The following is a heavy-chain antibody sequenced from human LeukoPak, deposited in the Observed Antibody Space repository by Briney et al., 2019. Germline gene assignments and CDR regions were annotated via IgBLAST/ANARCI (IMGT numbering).Heavy chain of an antibody. Sequence: ASVKVSCKASGYTFTGYYMHWVRQAPGQGLEWMGWINPNSGGTNYAQKFQGWVTMTRDTSISTAYMELSRLRSDDTAVYYCARGADYGDYYYGMDVWGQGTTVTVSS. D-gene: IGHD4-17*01. J-gene: IGHJ6*02. CDR2: INPNSGGT. V-gene: IGHV1-2*04. CDR3: ARGADYGDYYYGMDV. CDR1: GYTFTGYY.